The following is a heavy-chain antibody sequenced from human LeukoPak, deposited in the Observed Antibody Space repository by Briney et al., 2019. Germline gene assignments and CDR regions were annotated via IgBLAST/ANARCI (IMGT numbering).Heavy chain of an antibody. J-gene: IGHJ4*02. Sequence: GGSLRLSCVVSGFPVRSNYMTWVRQAPGKGPEWISVIYSGGSTYYADSVKGRFTISRDNAKNSLYLQMNSLRAEDTALYYCANFGATPFDYWGQGTLVTVSS. D-gene: IGHD1-26*01. CDR2: IYSGGST. V-gene: IGHV3-53*05. CDR3: ANFGATPFDY. CDR1: GFPVRSNY.